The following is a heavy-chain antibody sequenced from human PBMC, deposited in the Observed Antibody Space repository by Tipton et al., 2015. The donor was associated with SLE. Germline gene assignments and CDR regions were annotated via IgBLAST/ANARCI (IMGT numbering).Heavy chain of an antibody. CDR3: ARIRPGHGDPFDF. D-gene: IGHD3-3*01. CDR1: GASIGTSSFY. Sequence: TLSLTCSVSGASIGTSSFYWGWIRQPPGKGLQWIGSIYSTGRTYYNPSLKSRVTISVDTSNNQFSLNLTSVTAADTAVYFCARIRPGHGDPFDFWGQGTLVTVSS. CDR2: IYSTGRT. V-gene: IGHV4-39*07. J-gene: IGHJ4*02.